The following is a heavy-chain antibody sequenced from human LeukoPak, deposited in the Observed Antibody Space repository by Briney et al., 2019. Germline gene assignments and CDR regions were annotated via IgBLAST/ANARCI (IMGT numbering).Heavy chain of an antibody. CDR2: ISSNGGST. CDR3: AKAGGSGWSFDY. V-gene: IGHV3-64D*06. CDR1: GFTFSSYA. Sequence: GGSLRLSCSASGFTFSSYAMHWVRQAPGKGLEYVSAISSNGGSTYYADSVKGRFTISRDNSKNTLHLQMSSLRAEDTAVYYCAKAGGSGWSFDYWGQGTLVTVSS. J-gene: IGHJ4*02. D-gene: IGHD6-19*01.